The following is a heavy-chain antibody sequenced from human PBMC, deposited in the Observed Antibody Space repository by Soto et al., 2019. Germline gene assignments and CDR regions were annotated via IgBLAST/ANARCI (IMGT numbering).Heavy chain of an antibody. CDR2: IYYRGNT. V-gene: IGHV4-59*08. CDR1: GGTIGTYY. CDR3: SRHPGYYDILTGYTTYYFDY. D-gene: IGHD3-9*01. Sequence: PSETLSLTCTVSGGTIGTYYWCWIRQPPGKGQELIGYIYYRGNTDYNPSLKSRVTISLDTPKNRFSLKLSSVTAADTAVYYCSRHPGYYDILTGYTTYYFDYWGQGILVTVSS. J-gene: IGHJ4*02.